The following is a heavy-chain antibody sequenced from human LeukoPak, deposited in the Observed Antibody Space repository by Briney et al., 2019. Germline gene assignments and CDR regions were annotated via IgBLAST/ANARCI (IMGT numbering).Heavy chain of an antibody. CDR3: ANQRETQGSYYEFDY. CDR2: IGGSDGST. V-gene: IGHV3-23*01. J-gene: IGHJ4*02. D-gene: IGHD1-26*01. Sequence: GGSLRLSCAASRFTFSSYAMTGVRRAPGEGLEGVSSIGGSDGSTFYADSVKGRFTISRDNSKDTLYLQMNSLRAEDTAVYYCANQRETQGSYYEFDYWGQGTLVTVSS. CDR1: RFTFSSYA.